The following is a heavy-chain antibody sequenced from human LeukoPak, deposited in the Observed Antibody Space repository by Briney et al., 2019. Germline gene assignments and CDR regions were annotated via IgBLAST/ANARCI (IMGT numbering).Heavy chain of an antibody. CDR3: ARGNIAAAGTLDY. J-gene: IGHJ4*02. CDR2: ISYDGSNK. Sequence: PGRSLRLSCAASGFTFSSYAMHWVRQAPGKGLEWVAVISYDGSNKYYADSVKGRFTISRDNSNNTLYLQMNSLRAEDTAVYYCARGNIAAAGTLDYWGQGTLVTVSS. CDR1: GFTFSSYA. D-gene: IGHD6-13*01. V-gene: IGHV3-30-3*01.